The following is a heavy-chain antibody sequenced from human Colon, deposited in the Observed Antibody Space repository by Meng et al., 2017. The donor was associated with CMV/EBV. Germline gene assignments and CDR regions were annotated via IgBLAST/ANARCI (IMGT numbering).Heavy chain of an antibody. Sequence: QVQTVQSGAGVKKPGASVKVSCKASGYSFTSYYMHWVRQAPGQGLEWMGIINPSGDSLSYAENFQGRVTMTGDTSTGTVYMELSSLRSEDTAVYYCARDTYYDSSGRSYYYYGMDVWGQGTTVTVSS. D-gene: IGHD3-22*01. CDR3: ARDTYYDSSGRSYYYYGMDV. CDR1: GYSFTSYY. J-gene: IGHJ6*02. V-gene: IGHV1-46*01. CDR2: INPSGDSL.